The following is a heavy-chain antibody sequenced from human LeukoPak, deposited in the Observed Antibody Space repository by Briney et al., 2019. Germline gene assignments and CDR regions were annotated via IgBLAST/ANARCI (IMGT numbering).Heavy chain of an antibody. J-gene: IGHJ4*02. V-gene: IGHV1-18*01. CDR2: ISAYNGNT. CDR1: GYTFTSYG. Sequence: GASVKVSCKASGYTFTSYGISWVRQAPGQGLEWMGWISAYNGNTNYAQKLQGRVTMTTDTSTSTAYMELRSLRSDDTAVYYCARGKPSRYDYVWGSYRYRNFDYWGQGTLVTVSS. CDR3: ARGKPSRYDYVWGSYRYRNFDY. D-gene: IGHD3-16*02.